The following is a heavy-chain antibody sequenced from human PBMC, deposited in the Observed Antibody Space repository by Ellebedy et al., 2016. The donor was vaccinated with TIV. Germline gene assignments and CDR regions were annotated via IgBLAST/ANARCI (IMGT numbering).Heavy chain of an antibody. CDR3: ARHKGCSSTSCYLGLLNWFDP. V-gene: IGHV4-39*01. Sequence: SETLSLTXTVSGGSISSSSYYWGWIRQPPGKGLEWIGSIYYSGSTYYNPSLKSRVTISVDTSKNQFSLKLSSVTAADTAVYYCARHKGCSSTSCYLGLLNWFDPWGQGTLVTVSS. J-gene: IGHJ5*02. D-gene: IGHD2-2*01. CDR1: GGSISSSSYY. CDR2: IYYSGST.